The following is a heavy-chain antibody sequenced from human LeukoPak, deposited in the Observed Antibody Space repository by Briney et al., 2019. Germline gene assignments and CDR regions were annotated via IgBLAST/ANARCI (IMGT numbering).Heavy chain of an antibody. Sequence: GGSLRLSCAASGFTFSDYGMNWVRQAPGKGLEWVTFIGYDGISNFYADSVKGRFTISRDNSKNTLHLQMNSLRPEDTAVYYCAKGGSSGDHAFDYWGQGALVTVSS. V-gene: IGHV3-30*02. CDR1: GFTFSDYG. CDR2: IGYDGISN. D-gene: IGHD2-21*02. CDR3: AKGGSSGDHAFDY. J-gene: IGHJ4*02.